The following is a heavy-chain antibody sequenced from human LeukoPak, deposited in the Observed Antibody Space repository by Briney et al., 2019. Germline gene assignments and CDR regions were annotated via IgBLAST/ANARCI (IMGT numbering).Heavy chain of an antibody. J-gene: IGHJ4*02. CDR2: IFPGDFDT. CDR1: GYTFTNYW. Sequence: GESLKISCKGFGYTFTNYWIGWVRQMPGKGLEWMGIIFPGDFDTRYSPSFQGQVTTSADKSIGTAYLQLSSLKASDSAMYYCARRHLSGGDPYYFDYWGQGTLVTVSS. V-gene: IGHV5-51*01. CDR3: ARRHLSGGDPYYFDY. D-gene: IGHD2-21*01.